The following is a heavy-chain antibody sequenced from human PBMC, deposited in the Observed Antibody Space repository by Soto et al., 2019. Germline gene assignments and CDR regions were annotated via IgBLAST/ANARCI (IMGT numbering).Heavy chain of an antibody. CDR1: GYTFTSYD. D-gene: IGHD3-10*01. CDR2: MNTNSGNT. J-gene: IGHJ6*03. Sequence: ASVKVSCKASGYTFTSYDINWVRQATGQGLEWMRWMNTNSGNTGYAQKIQDRVTMTRNTFISTAYIELSSLRSEDTAVYYCARGRRFGDYYYMDVWGKGTTVTVSS. CDR3: ARGRRFGDYYYMDV. V-gene: IGHV1-8*01.